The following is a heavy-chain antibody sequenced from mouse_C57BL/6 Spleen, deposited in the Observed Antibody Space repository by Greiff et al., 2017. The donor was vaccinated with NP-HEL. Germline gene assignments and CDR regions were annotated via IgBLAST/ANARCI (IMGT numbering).Heavy chain of an antibody. CDR1: GYAFSSYW. D-gene: IGHD1-1*01. CDR3: ARNYYGSPFYYAMDY. V-gene: IGHV1-80*01. CDR2: IYPGDGDT. Sequence: QVQLQQSGAELVKPGASVKISCKASGYAFSSYWMNWVKQRPGKGLEWIGQIYPGDGDTNYNGKFKGKATLTADKSSSTAYMQLSSLTSEDSAVYFCARNYYGSPFYYAMDYWGQGTSVTVSS. J-gene: IGHJ4*01.